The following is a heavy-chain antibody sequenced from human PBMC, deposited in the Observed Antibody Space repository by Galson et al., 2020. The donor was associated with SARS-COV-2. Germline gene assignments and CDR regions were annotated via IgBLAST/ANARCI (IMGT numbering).Heavy chain of an antibody. D-gene: IGHD3-3*01. V-gene: IGHV7-4-1*02. J-gene: IGHJ6*02. Sequence: ASVKVSCKASGYSFSSYGINWVRQAPGQGREWMGWINTNSGNPTYAQAFTGRFVFSLDTSVSTAYLQINGLRAEDTAVYYCARDLRASDFWSGVGWAHYYNYGMDVGGQGTTVTVSS. CDR3: ARDLRASDFWSGVGWAHYYNYGMDV. CDR1: GYSFSSYG. CDR2: INTNSGNP.